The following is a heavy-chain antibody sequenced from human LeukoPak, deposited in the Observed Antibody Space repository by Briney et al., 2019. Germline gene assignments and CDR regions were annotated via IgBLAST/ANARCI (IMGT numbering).Heavy chain of an antibody. D-gene: IGHD5-18*01. V-gene: IGHV3-7*01. Sequence: GGSLRLSCAASGFTFNSYWVNWVRQAPGKGLEWVANINQDGSDKKYVDSVKGRFTISRDNDKNSVYLQMNGLRAEGTAVYYCARDAVDTANAVWGQGTTVTVSS. J-gene: IGHJ6*02. CDR3: ARDAVDTANAV. CDR2: INQDGSDK. CDR1: GFTFNSYW.